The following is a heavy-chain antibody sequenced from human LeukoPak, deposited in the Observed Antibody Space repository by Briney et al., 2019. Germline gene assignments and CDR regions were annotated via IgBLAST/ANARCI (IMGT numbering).Heavy chain of an antibody. Sequence: PSETLSLTCTVSGGSISSSSYYWGWIRQPPGKGLEWIGSIYYSGSTYYNPSLKSRVTISVDTSKNQFSLKLSSVTAADTAVYYCARPELMGDFWSGPYHPFDLWAVAPWSLSPQ. J-gene: IGHJ2*01. D-gene: IGHD3-3*01. CDR3: ARPELMGDFWSGPYHPFDL. V-gene: IGHV4-39*01. CDR2: IYYSGST. CDR1: GGSISSSSYY.